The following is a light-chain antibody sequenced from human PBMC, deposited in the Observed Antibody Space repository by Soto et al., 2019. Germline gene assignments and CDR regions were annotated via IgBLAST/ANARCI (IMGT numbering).Light chain of an antibody. CDR1: QSVSSSF. Sequence: EIVLTQSPGTLSLSPGERATLSCRASQSVSSSFLAWYQQKPGQAPRLLIYGASSRATGIPDRFSGSGSGTDFTLTISRLEPEDFAGYYCQQYDSSLYTFGQGTKLEIK. CDR2: GAS. V-gene: IGKV3-20*01. J-gene: IGKJ2*01. CDR3: QQYDSSLYT.